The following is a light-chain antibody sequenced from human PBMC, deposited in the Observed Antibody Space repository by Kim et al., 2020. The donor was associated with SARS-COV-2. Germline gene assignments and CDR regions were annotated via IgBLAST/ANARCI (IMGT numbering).Light chain of an antibody. V-gene: IGKV4-1*01. CDR1: QSVLYRSNNQNY. Sequence: ATINGKSSQSVLYRSNNQNYLAWYQQKPGQPPNLLIHWASIRESGVPDRFSGSGSGTDFTLTISSLQAEDVAIYYCQQCYTAPFTFGPGTKVDIK. CDR2: WAS. CDR3: QQCYTAPFT. J-gene: IGKJ3*01.